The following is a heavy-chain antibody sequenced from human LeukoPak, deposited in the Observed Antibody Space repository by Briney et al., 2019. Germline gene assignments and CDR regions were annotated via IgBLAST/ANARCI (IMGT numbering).Heavy chain of an antibody. CDR1: GGSISSYY. D-gene: IGHD3-10*01. J-gene: IGHJ6*03. CDR2: IYYSGST. V-gene: IGHV4-59*12. CDR3: ARGTYYGSGSDYYYYYYMDV. Sequence: SETLSLTCTVSGGSISSYYWSWIRQPPGKGLEWIGYIYYSGSTNYNPSLKSRVTMSVDTSKNQFSLKLSSVTAADTAVYYCARGTYYGSGSDYYYYYYMDVWGKGTTVTISS.